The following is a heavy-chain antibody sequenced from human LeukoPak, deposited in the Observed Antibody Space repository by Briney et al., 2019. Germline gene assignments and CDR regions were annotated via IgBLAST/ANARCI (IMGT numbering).Heavy chain of an antibody. CDR2: ILSTSTTV. V-gene: IGHV3-48*02. CDR3: ARDRRSGWPPRDDLEI. D-gene: IGHD6-19*01. CDR1: GFTFIRSS. Sequence: GGSLRLSCAASGFTFIRSSMHWVRQAPGKGLEWVLYILSTSTTVYQADSVKDRFTISRDNAANSLYLQMNSVRDDDTSMYYSARDRRSGWPPRDDLEIWGQRTMVTLSS. J-gene: IGHJ3*02.